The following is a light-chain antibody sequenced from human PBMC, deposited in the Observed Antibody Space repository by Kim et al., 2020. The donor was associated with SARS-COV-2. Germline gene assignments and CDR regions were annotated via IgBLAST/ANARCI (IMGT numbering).Light chain of an antibody. Sequence: QRGTITSSGKGSSIGNNYVSWYQQMPGQAPELLIYGNDLLSSGVSDRVSGSRSGNSASLAISGHQAEDEADYYCETWDGSVNGGMFGGGTQLTVL. CDR3: ETWDGSVNGGM. CDR2: GND. V-gene: IGLV1-36*01. CDR1: GSSIGNNY. J-gene: IGLJ3*02.